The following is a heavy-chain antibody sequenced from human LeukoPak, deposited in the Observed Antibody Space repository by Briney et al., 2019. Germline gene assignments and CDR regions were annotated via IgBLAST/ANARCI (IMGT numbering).Heavy chain of an antibody. Sequence: GGSLSLSCAASGFTFSSYAMSWVRQAPGKGLEWVSGISGSGGSTYYADSVKGRFTISRDNSKNTLYLQMNSLRAEDTAVYYCVKDLTTMVRGALDYWGQGTLVTVSS. CDR1: GFTFSSYA. V-gene: IGHV3-23*01. J-gene: IGHJ4*02. D-gene: IGHD3-10*01. CDR3: VKDLTTMVRGALDY. CDR2: ISGSGGST.